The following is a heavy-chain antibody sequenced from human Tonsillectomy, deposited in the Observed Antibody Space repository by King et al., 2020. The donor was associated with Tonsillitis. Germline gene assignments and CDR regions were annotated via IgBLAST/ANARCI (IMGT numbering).Heavy chain of an antibody. CDR1: GFRLSGSA. CDR2: IRSKANNYAT. V-gene: IGHV3-73*02. J-gene: IGHJ4*02. Sequence: VQLQESGGGLAQPGGSLKLSCAASGFRLSGSAMHWVRQASGKGLEWVGRIRSKANNYATAYAASVKGRFTISRDDSKNTVYLQMNSLKTEDTALYYCTRLAAPEYGDYGDYWGQGTLVTVSS. D-gene: IGHD4-17*01. CDR3: TRLAAPEYGDYGDY.